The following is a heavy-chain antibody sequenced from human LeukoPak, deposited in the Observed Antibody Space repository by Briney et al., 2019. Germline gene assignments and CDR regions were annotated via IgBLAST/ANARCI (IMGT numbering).Heavy chain of an antibody. J-gene: IGHJ4*02. V-gene: IGHV1-8*01. D-gene: IGHD2-15*01. CDR2: MNPNSGNT. Sequence: ASVKVSCKASGYTFTSYDINWVRQATGQGLEWMGWMNPNSGNTGYAQKFQGRVTMTRNTSISTAYMELSSLRSEDTTVYYCARAGGYCGRISCPYYFDYWGQGSLVAVSS. CDR3: ARAGGYCGRISCPYYFDY. CDR1: GYTFTSYD.